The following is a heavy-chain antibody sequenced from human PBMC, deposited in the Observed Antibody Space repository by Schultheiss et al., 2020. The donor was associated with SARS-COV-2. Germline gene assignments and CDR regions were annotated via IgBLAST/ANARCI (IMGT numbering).Heavy chain of an antibody. CDR2: INPNSGGT. V-gene: IGHV1-2*04. Sequence: ASVKVSCKASGYTFTGYYIHWVRQAPGQGLEWMGWINPNSGGTNYAQKFQGWVTMTRDTSISTAYMELSRLRSDDTAVYYCARDGGEDGNRQTGVGYYYYYYGMDVWGQGTTVTVSS. CDR1: GYTFTGYY. J-gene: IGHJ6*02. D-gene: IGHD1-14*01. CDR3: ARDGGEDGNRQTGVGYYYYYYGMDV.